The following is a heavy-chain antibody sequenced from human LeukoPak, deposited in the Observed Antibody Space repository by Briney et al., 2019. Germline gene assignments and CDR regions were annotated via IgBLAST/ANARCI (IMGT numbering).Heavy chain of an antibody. V-gene: IGHV3-21*01. CDR1: GFTFSSYS. CDR3: ARDLRAYCGGDCPFDY. CDR2: IGSSSSYI. J-gene: IGHJ4*02. D-gene: IGHD2-21*01. Sequence: GGSLRLSCAASGFTFSSYSMNWVRQAPGKGLEWVSSIGSSSSYIYYADSVKGRFTISRDNAKNSLYLQMNSLRAEDTAVYYCARDLRAYCGGDCPFDYWGQGTLVTVSS.